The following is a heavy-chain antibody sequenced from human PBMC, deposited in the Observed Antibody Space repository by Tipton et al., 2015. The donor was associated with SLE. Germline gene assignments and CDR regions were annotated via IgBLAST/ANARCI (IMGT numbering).Heavy chain of an antibody. CDR3: ARQGAVAGFDY. Sequence: TLSLTCTVSGASISSYYWSWIRQPPGKGLEWIGYIYYSGSTIHNPSLKSRVTISVDTSKNQFSLKLSSVTAADTAVYYCARQGAVAGFDYWGQGTLVTVSS. V-gene: IGHV4-59*08. CDR1: GASISSYY. D-gene: IGHD6-19*01. CDR2: IYYSGST. J-gene: IGHJ4*02.